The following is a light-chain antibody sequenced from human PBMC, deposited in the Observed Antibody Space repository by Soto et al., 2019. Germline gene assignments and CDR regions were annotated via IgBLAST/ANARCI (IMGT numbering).Light chain of an antibody. Sequence: IQVTQSPSSLYETVGDRVTITCRASQSISRHLNWYQQKPGKAPKLLINIASSLQSGVPSRFSGSGSGTDFTLTISNVQPEDFATYYCQQTYSTPQPFGQGTRLEIK. CDR1: QSISRH. J-gene: IGKJ5*01. CDR2: IAS. CDR3: QQTYSTPQP. V-gene: IGKV1-39*01.